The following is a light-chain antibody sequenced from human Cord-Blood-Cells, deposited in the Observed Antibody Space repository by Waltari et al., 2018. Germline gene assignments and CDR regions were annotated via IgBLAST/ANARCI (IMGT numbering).Light chain of an antibody. J-gene: IGKJ1*01. Sequence: DIQMTQSPSSLSASVGDRVTITCRASQSISRDLNWYQQKPGQAPKLLIYAASSLQSGVPSRFSGSGSGTDFTLTISSLQPEDFATYYCQQSYSTPQTFGQGTKVEIK. CDR1: QSISRD. V-gene: IGKV1-39*01. CDR3: QQSYSTPQT. CDR2: AAS.